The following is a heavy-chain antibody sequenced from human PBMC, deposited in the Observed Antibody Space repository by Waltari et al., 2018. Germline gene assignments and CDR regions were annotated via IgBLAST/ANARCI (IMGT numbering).Heavy chain of an antibody. Sequence: EVQLVESGGGLVQPGRSLRLSCAAYGFTFDDYAMHWVRQAPGKGLEWVSGISWNSGSIGYADSVKGRFTISRDNAKNSLYLQMNSLRAEDTALYYCAKDLHESYYYYYMDVWGKGTTVTVSS. CDR2: ISWNSGSI. V-gene: IGHV3-9*01. CDR1: GFTFDDYA. CDR3: AKDLHESYYYYYMDV. J-gene: IGHJ6*03.